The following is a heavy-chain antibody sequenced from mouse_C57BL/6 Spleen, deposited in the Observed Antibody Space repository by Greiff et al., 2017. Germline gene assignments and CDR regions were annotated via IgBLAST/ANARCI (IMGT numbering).Heavy chain of an antibody. CDR3: ARNYYGSSYVEGLYAMDY. CDR2: IWSGGST. J-gene: IGHJ4*01. CDR1: GFSLTSYG. D-gene: IGHD1-1*01. Sequence: VQVVESGPGLVQPSQSLSITCTVSGFSLTSYGVHWVRQSPGKGLEWLGVIWSGGSTDYNAAFISRLSISKDNSKSQVFFKMNSLQADDTAIYYCARNYYGSSYVEGLYAMDYWGQGTSVTVSS. V-gene: IGHV2-2*01.